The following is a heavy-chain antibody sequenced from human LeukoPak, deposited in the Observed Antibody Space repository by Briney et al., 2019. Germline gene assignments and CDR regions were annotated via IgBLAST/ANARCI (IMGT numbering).Heavy chain of an antibody. Sequence: GGSLRLSCAASGFTFSSYSMNWVRQAPGKGLEWVSYISVSSTTMYYAGSVKGRFTIFRDNAENSLYLQMNSLRDEDTALYYCARDDDGRGYYGHFGAWGQGTLVTVSS. CDR2: ISVSSTTM. CDR1: GFTFSSYS. D-gene: IGHD3-22*01. CDR3: ARDDDGRGYYGHFGA. J-gene: IGHJ5*02. V-gene: IGHV3-48*02.